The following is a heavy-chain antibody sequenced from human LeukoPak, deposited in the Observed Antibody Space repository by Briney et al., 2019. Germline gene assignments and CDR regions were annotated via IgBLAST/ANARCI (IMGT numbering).Heavy chain of an antibody. J-gene: IGHJ4*02. V-gene: IGHV1-69*13. D-gene: IGHD2-2*01. Sequence: SVKVSCKASGGTFSSYASSWVRQAPGQGLEWMGGIIPIFGTANYAQKFQGRVTITADESTSTAYMELSSLRSEDTAVYYCARGDQLLYSFDYWGQGTLVTVSS. CDR3: ARGDQLLYSFDY. CDR2: IIPIFGTA. CDR1: GGTFSSYA.